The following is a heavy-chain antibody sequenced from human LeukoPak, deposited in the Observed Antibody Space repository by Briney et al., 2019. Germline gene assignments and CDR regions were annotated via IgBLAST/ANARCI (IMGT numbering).Heavy chain of an antibody. CDR1: GFAFSSYA. J-gene: IGHJ4*02. V-gene: IGHV3-23*01. D-gene: IGHD2-15*01. CDR2: ISGGGGST. CDR3: AKDRRYCSGSSCYKIDY. Sequence: AGGSLRLSCAASGFAFSSYAMSWVRQAPGKGLEWVSAISGGGGSTYYADSVKGRFTISRDNSKNTLYLQINSLRAEDTAVYYCAKDRRYCSGSSCYKIDYWGQGTLVTVSS.